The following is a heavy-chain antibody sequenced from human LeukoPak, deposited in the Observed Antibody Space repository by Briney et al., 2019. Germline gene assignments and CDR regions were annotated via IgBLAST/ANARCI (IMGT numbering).Heavy chain of an antibody. CDR2: ISYDGSNK. Sequence: GGSLRLSCAASGFTFSSYAMHWVRQAPGKGLEWVAVISYDGSNKYYADSVKGRFTISRDNSKNTLYLQMNSLRTEDTAVYYCARELWARQQSLQHYYYYMDVWGKGTTVTVSS. J-gene: IGHJ6*03. CDR3: ARELWARQQSLQHYYYYMDV. D-gene: IGHD5-24*01. V-gene: IGHV3-30*01. CDR1: GFTFSSYA.